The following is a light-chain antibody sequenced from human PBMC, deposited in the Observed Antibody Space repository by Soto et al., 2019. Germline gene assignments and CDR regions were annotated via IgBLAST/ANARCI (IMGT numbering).Light chain of an antibody. CDR3: CAYTARTTLSWI. Sequence: QSALTQPTSVSGSPGQSITISCTGVSSDIGGYNHVSWYQQHPGKVPRLILYDVDNRPLGVSTRFSGSQSGNTASLSISGLQAEDEADYYCCAYTARTTLSWIFGAGTKLTVL. CDR2: DVD. J-gene: IGLJ3*02. CDR1: SSDIGGYNH. V-gene: IGLV2-14*03.